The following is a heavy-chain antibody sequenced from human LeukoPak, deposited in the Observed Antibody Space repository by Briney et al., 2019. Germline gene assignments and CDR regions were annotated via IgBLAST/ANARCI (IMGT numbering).Heavy chain of an antibody. D-gene: IGHD3-22*01. CDR3: ARAQTYYYDSSGYYYSDY. Sequence: ASVKVSCKASGYTFTGYYMHWVRQAPGQGLEWMGRINPNSGGTNYAQKFQGRVTMTRDTSISTAYMELSRVRSDDTAVYYCARAQTYYYDSSGYYYSDYWGQGTLVTVSS. V-gene: IGHV1-2*06. CDR2: INPNSGGT. CDR1: GYTFTGYY. J-gene: IGHJ4*02.